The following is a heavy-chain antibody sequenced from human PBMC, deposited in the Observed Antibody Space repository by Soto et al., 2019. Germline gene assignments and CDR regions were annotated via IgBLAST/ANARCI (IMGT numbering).Heavy chain of an antibody. CDR1: GITFSSYA. J-gene: IGHJ5*02. CDR3: AKGVVVVAATRGRAWFDP. CDR2: ISGSGGST. V-gene: IGHV3-23*01. D-gene: IGHD2-15*01. Sequence: LRLSCAASGITFSSYAMSWVRQAPGKGLEWVSAISGSGGSTYYADSVKGRFTISRDNSKNTLYLQMNSLRAEDTAVYYCAKGVVVVAATRGRAWFDPWGQGTLVTVSS.